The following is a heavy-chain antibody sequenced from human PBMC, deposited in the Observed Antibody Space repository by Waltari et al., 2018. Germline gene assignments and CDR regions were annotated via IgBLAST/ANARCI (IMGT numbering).Heavy chain of an antibody. V-gene: IGHV3-48*03. CDR2: IDSSGTKI. Sequence: ELQLVQSGGGFVQPGGSLRLSCVAPGFPRRRYEVNWIRQPPGKGLEWVSYIDSSGTKISYADSVKGRFTISRDNARNSVSLLVNSLTAEDTAVYFCARENYYASCFDIWGQGTTVTVSS. D-gene: IGHD3-10*01. CDR1: GFPRRRYE. J-gene: IGHJ6*02. CDR3: ARENYYASCFDI.